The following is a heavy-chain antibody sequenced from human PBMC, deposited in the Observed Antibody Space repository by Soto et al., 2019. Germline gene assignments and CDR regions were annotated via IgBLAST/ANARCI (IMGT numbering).Heavy chain of an antibody. Sequence: QVQLQESGPGLVKPSETLSLTCTVSGGSISSYYWSWIRQPPGKGLEWIGYIYYSGSTNYNPSLKIRVTRSVDTSKNKFSLKLSSVTAADTAVYYCARVARNYADPDYWGQGTLVTVSS. V-gene: IGHV4-59*01. J-gene: IGHJ4*02. CDR2: IYYSGST. CDR3: ARVARNYADPDY. D-gene: IGHD3-16*01. CDR1: GGSISSYY.